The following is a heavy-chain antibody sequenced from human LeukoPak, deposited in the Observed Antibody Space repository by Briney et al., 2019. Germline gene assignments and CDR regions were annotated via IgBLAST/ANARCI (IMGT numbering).Heavy chain of an antibody. CDR1: GYSFTSYW. CDR3: ARLGSSRIAAAGTEGYWFDP. J-gene: IGHJ5*02. D-gene: IGHD6-13*01. V-gene: IGHV5-51*01. CDR2: IYPGDSDT. Sequence: GESLQISCKGSGYSFTSYWIGWVRQMPGKGLEWMGIIYPGDSDTRYSPSFQGQVTISADKSISTAYLQWSSLKASDTTMYYCARLGSSRIAAAGTEGYWFDPWGQGTLVTVSS.